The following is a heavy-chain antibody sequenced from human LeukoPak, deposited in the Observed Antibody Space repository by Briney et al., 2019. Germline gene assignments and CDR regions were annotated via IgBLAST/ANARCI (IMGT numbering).Heavy chain of an antibody. CDR1: RFVFYDYA. CDR2: ISWNSGDI. Sequence: GGSLRLSCQATRFVFYDYAMHWVRQVPAKGLEWVSGISWNSGDIAYADSVKGRFTISRDNAKNSLYLQMNSLKPEDTALYYCARAQSKESDDSGSFYRHFDYWGRGTLVTVSS. J-gene: IGHJ4*02. CDR3: ARAQSKESDDSGSFYRHFDY. D-gene: IGHD3-10*01. V-gene: IGHV3-9*01.